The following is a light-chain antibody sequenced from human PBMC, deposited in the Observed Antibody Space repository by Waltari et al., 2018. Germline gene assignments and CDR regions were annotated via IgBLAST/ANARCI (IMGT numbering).Light chain of an antibody. V-gene: IGKV1-5*03. CDR1: QSISSW. CDR2: KAS. J-gene: IGKJ1*01. Sequence: DIQMTQSPSTLSASVGARVTITCRASQSISSWLAWYQQKPGKDPKLLIYKASSLESGVPSRFSGSGSGTEFTLTISSLQPDDFATYYCQQYNSYPWTFGQGTKVEIK. CDR3: QQYNSYPWT.